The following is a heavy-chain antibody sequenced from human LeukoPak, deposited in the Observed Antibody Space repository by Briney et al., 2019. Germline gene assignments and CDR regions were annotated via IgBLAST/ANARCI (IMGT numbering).Heavy chain of an antibody. Sequence: GASVKASCKASGYTFTSYGISWVRQAPGQGLEWMGWISAYNGNTNYAQKLQGRVTMTTDTSTSTAYMELRSLRSDDTAVYYCARPLNLFGSWGAVIGAFDIWGQGTMVTVSS. CDR2: ISAYNGNT. D-gene: IGHD3-10*01. CDR1: GYTFTSYG. J-gene: IGHJ3*02. CDR3: ARPLNLFGSWGAVIGAFDI. V-gene: IGHV1-18*01.